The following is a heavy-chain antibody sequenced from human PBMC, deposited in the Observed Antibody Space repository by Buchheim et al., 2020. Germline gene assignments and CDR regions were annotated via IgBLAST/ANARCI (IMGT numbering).Heavy chain of an antibody. D-gene: IGHD3-10*01. V-gene: IGHV3-48*01. CDR1: GFTFSNYT. CDR3: ARESEDVLLWFGES. CDR2: ISVSSSTI. Sequence: EVQLVESGGGLVKPGGSLRLSCAASGFTFSNYTMNWVRQAPGKGLEWVSSISVSSSTIYYADSVKGRFTISRDNAKNSLFLQMKSLRAEDTAGYYCARESEDVLLWFGESRGQGTL. J-gene: IGHJ4*02.